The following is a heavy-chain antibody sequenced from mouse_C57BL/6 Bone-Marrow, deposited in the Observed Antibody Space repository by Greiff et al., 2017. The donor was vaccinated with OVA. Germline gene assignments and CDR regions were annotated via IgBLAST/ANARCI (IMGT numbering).Heavy chain of an antibody. CDR1: GYTFTTYP. Sequence: QVQLQQSGAELVKPGASVKMSCKASGYTFTTYPIEWMKQNHGKSLEWIGNFHPYNDDTKYNEKFKGKATFTVEKSSSTVYLELSRLTSDDSAVYYCARRRRTGKWAYYFDYWGQGTTLTVSS. CDR3: ARRRRTGKWAYYFDY. J-gene: IGHJ2*01. CDR2: FHPYNDDT. D-gene: IGHD4-1*01. V-gene: IGHV1-47*01.